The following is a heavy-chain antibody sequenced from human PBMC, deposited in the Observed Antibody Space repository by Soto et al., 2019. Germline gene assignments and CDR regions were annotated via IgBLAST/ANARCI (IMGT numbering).Heavy chain of an antibody. Sequence: LRLSCAASGFTFSSYGMHWVRQAPGKGLEWVAVIWYDGSNKYYADSVKGRFTISRDNAKNSLYLQMNSLRAEDTAVYYCARGGYSGVEVDYWGQGTLVTVS. J-gene: IGHJ4*02. CDR1: GFTFSSYG. CDR2: IWYDGSNK. CDR3: ARGGYSGVEVDY. V-gene: IGHV3-33*01. D-gene: IGHD6-19*01.